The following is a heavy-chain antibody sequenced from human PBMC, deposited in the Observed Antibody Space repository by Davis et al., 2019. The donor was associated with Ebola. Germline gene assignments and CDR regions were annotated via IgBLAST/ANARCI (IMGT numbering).Heavy chain of an antibody. CDR3: ARNHLAYCGGDCYSPGLY. Sequence: SLKISCAASGFTFSSYGMHWVRQAPGKGLEWVAVIWYDGSNKYYADSVKGRFTISRDNSKNTLYLQMNSLRAEDTAVYYCARNHLAYCGGDCYSPGLYWGQGTLVTVSS. J-gene: IGHJ4*02. D-gene: IGHD2-21*01. V-gene: IGHV3-33*01. CDR1: GFTFSSYG. CDR2: IWYDGSNK.